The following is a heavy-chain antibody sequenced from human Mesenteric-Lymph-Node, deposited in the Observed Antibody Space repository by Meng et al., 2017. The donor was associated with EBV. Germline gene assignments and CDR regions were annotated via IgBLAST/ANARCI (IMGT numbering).Heavy chain of an antibody. CDR2: INPGNGNT. D-gene: IGHD2-2*01. V-gene: IGHV1-3*01. CDR3: ARDYCSSTSCLFDY. Sequence: QVQLVQSGAEVKKPGDSVKVSCKASGYTFISYTMYWVRQAPEQRLEWMGWINPGNGNTKYSQKFQGRVTITRDTSATTAYMELSSLNSEDTAVYYCARDYCSSTSCLFDYWGQGTLVTVSS. J-gene: IGHJ4*02. CDR1: GYTFISYT.